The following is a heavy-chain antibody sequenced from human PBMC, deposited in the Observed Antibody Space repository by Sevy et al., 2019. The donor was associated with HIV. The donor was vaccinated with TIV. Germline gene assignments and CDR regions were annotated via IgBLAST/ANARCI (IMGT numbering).Heavy chain of an antibody. V-gene: IGHV2-5*01. CDR1: GFSLTTSGLG. D-gene: IGHD3-22*01. CDR3: AHTSYYDSRETPYDAFVI. CDR2: IYWSDDK. J-gene: IGHJ3*02. Sequence: SGPTLVKPTQTLTLTCTFSGFSLTTSGLGVGWIRQPPGKALEWLALIYWSDDKRYNPSLKSRLTITKDTSKNQVVLTMTNMDPLDTATYYCAHTSYYDSRETPYDAFVIWGQGTTVTVSS.